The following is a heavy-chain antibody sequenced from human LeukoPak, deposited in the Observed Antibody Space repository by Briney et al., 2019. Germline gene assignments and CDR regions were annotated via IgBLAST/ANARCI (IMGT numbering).Heavy chain of an antibody. CDR3: ARIGPDYGGNTSFDY. V-gene: IGHV5-51*01. J-gene: IGHJ4*02. CDR2: IYPGDSDT. CDR1: GYSFTSYW. D-gene: IGHD4-23*01. Sequence: GESLKISRKGSGYSFTSYWIGWVRQMPGKGLEWMGIIYPGDSDTRYSPSFQGQVTISADKSISTAYLQWSSLKASDTAMYYCARIGPDYGGNTSFDYWGQGTLVIGSS.